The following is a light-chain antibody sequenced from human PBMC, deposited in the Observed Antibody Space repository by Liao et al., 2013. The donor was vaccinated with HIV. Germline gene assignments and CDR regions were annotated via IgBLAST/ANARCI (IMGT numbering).Light chain of an antibody. J-gene: IGLJ2*01. CDR3: QAWDSSTEV. V-gene: IGLV3-21*01. Sequence: SYELTQPPSVSVAPGKTARITCGGNNIGSKSVHWYQQKPGQAPVLVIYQDSKRPSGIPERFSGSNSGNTATLTISGTQAMDEADYYCQAWDSSTEVFGGGTKLTVL. CDR2: QDS. CDR1: NIGSKS.